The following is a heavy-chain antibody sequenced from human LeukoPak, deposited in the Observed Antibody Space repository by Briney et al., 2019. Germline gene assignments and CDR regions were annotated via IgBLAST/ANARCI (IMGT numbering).Heavy chain of an antibody. Sequence: GGSLRLSCAASGFTFDDYAMHWVRQAPGKGLEWVSGISWNSGSIGYADSVKGRFTISGDNAKNSLYLQMNSLRTEDTALYYCAKDMGSIVGAPGSWGQGTLVTVSS. CDR3: AKDMGSIVGAPGS. J-gene: IGHJ5*02. CDR1: GFTFDDYA. CDR2: ISWNSGSI. D-gene: IGHD1-26*01. V-gene: IGHV3-9*01.